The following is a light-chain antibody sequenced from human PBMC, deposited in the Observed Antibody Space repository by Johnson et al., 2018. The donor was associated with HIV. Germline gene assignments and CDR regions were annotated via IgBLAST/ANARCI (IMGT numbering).Light chain of an antibody. CDR1: SSTIGNNY. V-gene: IGLV1-51*02. J-gene: IGLJ1*01. CDR2: KNN. Sequence: QSVLTQPPSVSAAPGQTVTISCSGSSSTIGNNYVSWYQVLPGTAPKLLIYKNNELPSGIPDRFSGSKSGTSATLGITGLQTGDEADYYCGTWDTSLSGGGVFVTGTKVTVL. CDR3: GTWDTSLSGGGV.